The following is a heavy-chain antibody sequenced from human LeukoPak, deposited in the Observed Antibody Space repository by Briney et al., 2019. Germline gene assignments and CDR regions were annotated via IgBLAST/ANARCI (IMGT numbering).Heavy chain of an antibody. V-gene: IGHV1-2*02. Sequence: ASVTVSCKASGYAFTGYYMHWVRQAPGQGLEWMGWINPNSGGTNYTQKIPGRVTRPRDTSISTAHMEFSRLRSDDTAVYYCATDCSSTSCYLFDPGGEETLVSVPS. D-gene: IGHD2-2*01. J-gene: IGHJ5*02. CDR1: GYAFTGYY. CDR2: INPNSGGT. CDR3: ATDCSSTSCYLFDP.